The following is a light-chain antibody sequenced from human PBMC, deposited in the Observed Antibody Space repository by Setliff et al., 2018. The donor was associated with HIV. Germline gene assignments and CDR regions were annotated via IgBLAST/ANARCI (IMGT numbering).Light chain of an antibody. V-gene: IGLV2-14*01. J-gene: IGLJ2*01. Sequence: QSVLTQPASVSGSPGQSITISCTGTSSDVGGYNYVSWYQQHPGKAPKLMIYEVSNRPSGVSNRFSGSKSGNTASLTISGLQAEDEADYYCSSYTSSSTPGGFGGGTKGTVL. CDR2: EVS. CDR3: SSYTSSSTPGG. CDR1: SSDVGGYNY.